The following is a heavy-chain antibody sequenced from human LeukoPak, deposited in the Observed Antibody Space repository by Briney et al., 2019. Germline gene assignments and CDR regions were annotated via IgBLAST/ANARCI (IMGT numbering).Heavy chain of an antibody. CDR3: ARDGWELDYYDSSGYSDAFDI. CDR1: GYTLTELS. J-gene: IGHJ3*02. CDR2: ISAYNGNT. Sequence: ASVKVSCKVSGYTLTELSMHWVRQAPGKGLEWMGWISAYNGNTNYAQKLQGRVTMTTDTSTSTAYMELRSLRSDDTAVYYCARDGWELDYYDSSGYSDAFDIWGQGTMVTVSS. D-gene: IGHD3-22*01. V-gene: IGHV1-18*01.